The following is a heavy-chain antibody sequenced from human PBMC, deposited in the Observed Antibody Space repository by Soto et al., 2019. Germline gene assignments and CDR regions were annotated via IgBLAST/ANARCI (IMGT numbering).Heavy chain of an antibody. J-gene: IGHJ6*02. V-gene: IGHV1-69*15. Sequence: QVQLVQSGAEVKKPGSPVKVSCKASGVTFSTYAITWVRQAPGQGLEWMGTIIPIFGTVKYAQNFQGRVTITANESTSTAYMELSSLKSEDTAVFYCAREDPGSCSGGSGKYYSGMYVWGQGTSVTVSS. CDR2: IIPIFGTV. CDR1: GVTFSTYA. CDR3: AREDPGSCSGGSGKYYSGMYV. D-gene: IGHD2-15*01.